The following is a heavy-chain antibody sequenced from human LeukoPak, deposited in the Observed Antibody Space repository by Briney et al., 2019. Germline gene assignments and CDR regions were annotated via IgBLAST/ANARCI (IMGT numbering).Heavy chain of an antibody. CDR2: INPNSGGT. V-gene: IGHV1-2*02. J-gene: IGHJ4*02. CDR1: GYTFNGYY. D-gene: IGHD6-13*01. Sequence: ASVKVSCKASGYTFNGYYMHWVRQAPGQGLEWMGWINPNSGGTNYAQKFQGRVTMTRDTSISTAYMELSRLRSDDTAVYYCARSYPIAAADNYFDYWGQGTLVTVSS. CDR3: ARSYPIAAADNYFDY.